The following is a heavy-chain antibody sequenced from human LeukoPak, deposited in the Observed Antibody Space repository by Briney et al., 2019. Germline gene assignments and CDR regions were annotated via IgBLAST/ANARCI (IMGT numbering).Heavy chain of an antibody. CDR2: IYDSGST. D-gene: IGHD5-24*01. V-gene: IGHV4-59*01. J-gene: IGHJ3*02. CDR3: ARGDGTTSLYDI. CDR1: GGSISSYY. Sequence: SETLSLTCTVSGGSISSYYWSWIRQPPGKGLEWIGYIYDSGSTIHNPSLKSRVTISVDTSKNQFSLELSSVTAADTAVYYCARGDGTTSLYDIWGQGTMVTVSS.